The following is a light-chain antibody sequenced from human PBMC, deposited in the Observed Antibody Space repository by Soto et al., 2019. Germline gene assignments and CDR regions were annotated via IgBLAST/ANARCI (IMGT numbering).Light chain of an antibody. J-gene: IGLJ1*01. CDR1: SSDIGIYDY. Sequence: QSVLTQPASVSGSPGQSITISCTGTSSDIGIYDYVSWYQRHPGRAPQLMIYEVSNRPSGVSRRFTGSKSGNTASLTISGLQAEDEADYFCSSYTNVNTLVFGGGTKVTV. CDR3: SSYTNVNTLV. CDR2: EVS. V-gene: IGLV2-14*01.